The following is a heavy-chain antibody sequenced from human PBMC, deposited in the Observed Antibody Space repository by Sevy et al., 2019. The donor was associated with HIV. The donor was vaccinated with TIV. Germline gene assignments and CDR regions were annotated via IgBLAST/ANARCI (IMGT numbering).Heavy chain of an antibody. V-gene: IGHV3-23*01. D-gene: IGHD2-8*01. CDR3: AREGCTNY. Sequence: GSLRLSCAASGFTFSKYSMSWVRQPPGKGLEWVSTLSFGCGEINYADSVKGRFTISRDNSKSSVYLQMNNLRPEDTAVYYCAREGCTNYWGQGTLVTVSS. CDR2: LSFGCGEI. CDR1: GFTFSKYS. J-gene: IGHJ4*02.